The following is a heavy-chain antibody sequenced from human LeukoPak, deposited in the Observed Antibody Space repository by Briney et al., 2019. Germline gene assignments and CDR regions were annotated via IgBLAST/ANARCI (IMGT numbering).Heavy chain of an antibody. CDR3: ASLGDSGSSPNRPDQYYFDY. D-gene: IGHD1-26*01. V-gene: IGHV3-30*02. Sequence: PGGSLRLSCAASGFTFSSYGMHWVRQAPGKGLEWVAFIRYDGSNKYYADSVKGRFTISRDNSKNTLYLQMNSLRAEDTAVYYCASLGDSGSSPNRPDQYYFDYWGQGTLVTVSS. CDR1: GFTFSSYG. J-gene: IGHJ4*02. CDR2: IRYDGSNK.